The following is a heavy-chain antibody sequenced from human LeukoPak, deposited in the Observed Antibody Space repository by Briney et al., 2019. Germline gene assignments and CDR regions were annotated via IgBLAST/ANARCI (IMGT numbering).Heavy chain of an antibody. Sequence: ASVKVSCKASGYTFTGYYMHWVRQAPGQGLEWMGWINPNSGGTNYAQKFRGRVTMTRDTSISTAYMELSRLRSDDTAVYYCARAQVEYCSGGRCYSGYWGQGTLVTVSS. V-gene: IGHV1-2*02. J-gene: IGHJ4*02. CDR1: GYTFTGYY. CDR3: ARAQVEYCSGGRCYSGY. D-gene: IGHD2-15*01. CDR2: INPNSGGT.